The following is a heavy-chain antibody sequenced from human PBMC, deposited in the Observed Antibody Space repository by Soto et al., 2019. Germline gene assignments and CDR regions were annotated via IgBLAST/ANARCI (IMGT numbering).Heavy chain of an antibody. V-gene: IGHV3-23*01. D-gene: IGHD6-25*01. J-gene: IGHJ4*02. CDR1: GFSFSRYA. Sequence: GGSLRLSCAGSGFSFSRYAMSWIRQTPETGLEWVAAITNGGGNTYSAESVKGRFTISRDNSRNTLYLQMNSLRAEDTAVYFCAKGSASGSPYYFDFWGQGTLVTVSS. CDR3: AKGSASGSPYYFDF. CDR2: ITNGGGNT.